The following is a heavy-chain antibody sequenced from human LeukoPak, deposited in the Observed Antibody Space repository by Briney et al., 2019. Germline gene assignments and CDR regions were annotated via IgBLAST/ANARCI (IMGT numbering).Heavy chain of an antibody. CDR3: AKSTTGDYFDY. V-gene: IGHV3-23*01. CDR1: GFTLSTYW. J-gene: IGHJ4*02. Sequence: PGGSLRLSCTPSGFTLSTYWMHWVRQVPGKGLEWVSAISGSGGSTYYADSVKGRFTISRDNSKNTLYLQMNSLRAEDTAVYYCAKSTTGDYFDYWGQGTLVTVSS. CDR2: ISGSGGST. D-gene: IGHD1-1*01.